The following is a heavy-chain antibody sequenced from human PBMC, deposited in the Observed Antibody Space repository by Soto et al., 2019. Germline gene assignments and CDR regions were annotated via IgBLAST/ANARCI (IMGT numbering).Heavy chain of an antibody. J-gene: IGHJ4*02. D-gene: IGHD1-26*01. CDR2: IWYDGSNK. Sequence: QVQLVESGGGVVQPGRSLRLSCAASGFTFSSYGMHWVRQAPGKGLEWVAVIWYDGSNKYYADSVKGRFTISRDNSKNTRDMQMNSLRAEDTAVYYCARASGSYSDYFDYWGQGTLVTVSS. V-gene: IGHV3-33*01. CDR3: ARASGSYSDYFDY. CDR1: GFTFSSYG.